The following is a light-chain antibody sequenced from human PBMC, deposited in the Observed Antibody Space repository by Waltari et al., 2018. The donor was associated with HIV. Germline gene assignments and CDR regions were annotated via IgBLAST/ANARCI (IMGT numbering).Light chain of an antibody. V-gene: IGLV3-25*03. CDR2: KDS. CDR1: ALPTQY. Sequence: SYELTQPPSVSVSPGQTARITCSGDALPTQYAYWYQQKPGQAPVLVIYKDSERPSGIPERFSGSSSGTTVTLTISGVQAEDEADYYCQSADSSRTYRVFGGGTKLTVL. CDR3: QSADSSRTYRV. J-gene: IGLJ3*02.